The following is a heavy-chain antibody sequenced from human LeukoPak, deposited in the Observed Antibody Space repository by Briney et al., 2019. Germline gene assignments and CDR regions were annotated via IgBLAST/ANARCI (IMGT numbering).Heavy chain of an antibody. Sequence: QPGRSLRLSCAASGFTFSSYSMHWVRQAPGKGLEWVAVIWYDGSNKYYADSVKGRFTISRDNSKNTLYLQMNSLRAEDTAVYYCARGGSGSFPFDPWGQGTLVTVSS. CDR1: GFTFSSYS. D-gene: IGHD3-10*01. CDR3: ARGGSGSFPFDP. CDR2: IWYDGSNK. V-gene: IGHV3-33*01. J-gene: IGHJ5*02.